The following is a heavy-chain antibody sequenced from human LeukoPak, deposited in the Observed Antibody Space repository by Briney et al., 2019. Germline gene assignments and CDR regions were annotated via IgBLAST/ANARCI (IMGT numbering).Heavy chain of an antibody. D-gene: IGHD3-10*01. V-gene: IGHV3-66*01. CDR1: GFTVSSNY. Sequence: GGSLRLSCAASGFTVSSNYMSWVRQAPGKGLEWVSVIYSGGSTYYADSVKGRFTISRDNSKNTLYLQMNSLRAEDTAVYYCARVQGYYYASGSSYYFDYWGQGTLVTVSS. CDR2: IYSGGST. J-gene: IGHJ4*02. CDR3: ARVQGYYYASGSSYYFDY.